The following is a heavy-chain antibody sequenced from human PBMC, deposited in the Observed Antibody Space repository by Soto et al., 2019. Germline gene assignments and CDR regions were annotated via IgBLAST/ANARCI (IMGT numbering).Heavy chain of an antibody. J-gene: IGHJ3*02. Sequence: GASVKVSCKASGYTFTSYYMHWVRQAPGQGLEWMGIINPSGGSTSYAQKFQGRFTISRDNAKNTLYLEMSSLTAEDTAVYYCARETSGYDSDDAFDIWGQGTMVTVS. CDR2: INPSGGST. CDR1: GYTFTSYY. CDR3: ARETSGYDSDDAFDI. V-gene: IGHV1-46*01. D-gene: IGHD5-12*01.